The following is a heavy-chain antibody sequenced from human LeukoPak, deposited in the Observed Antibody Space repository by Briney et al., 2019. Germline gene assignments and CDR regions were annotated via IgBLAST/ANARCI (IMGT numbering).Heavy chain of an antibody. V-gene: IGHV3-64*01. CDR2: ITDNGGTR. CDR1: GFTFSTFT. J-gene: IGHJ4*02. D-gene: IGHD5-12*01. CDR3: AIQISGYVY. Sequence: GGSLRLSCAASGFTFSTFTMHWVRQAPGKGLEYVSGITDNGGTRNYANSVKGRFTISRDDSRNTLYLQMGSLRPDDMAVYYCAIQISGYVYWGQGTLVTVSS.